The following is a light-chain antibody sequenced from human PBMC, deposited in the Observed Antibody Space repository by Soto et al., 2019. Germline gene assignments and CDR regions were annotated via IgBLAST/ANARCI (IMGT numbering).Light chain of an antibody. CDR3: SAYTSSSTHVV. CDR1: SSDVGGYNY. V-gene: IGLV2-14*01. Sequence: QSALTQPASVSGSPGQSITISCTGTSSDVGGYNYVSWYQQHPGKAPKLMIYDVSNRPSGVSNRFSGSKSGNTASLTISGLQAEDEADYSCSAYTSSSTHVVFGGGTTLTVL. J-gene: IGLJ2*01. CDR2: DVS.